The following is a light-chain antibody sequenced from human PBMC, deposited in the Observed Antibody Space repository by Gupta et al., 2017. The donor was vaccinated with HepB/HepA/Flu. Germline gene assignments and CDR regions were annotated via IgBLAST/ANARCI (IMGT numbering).Light chain of an antibody. V-gene: IGKV2-28*01. CDR3: MQSRQTPFT. J-gene: IGKJ3*01. CDR2: VGS. CDR1: QSLLHSNGYNY. Sequence: DIVMTHSPLSLPVTPGEPASIPCRSSQSLLHSNGYNYLDWYLQKPGQSPKLLIYVGSNRASGVPDRFSGSGSGTDFTLKISRVEAEDVGVYYCMQSRQTPFTFGPGTKVEIK.